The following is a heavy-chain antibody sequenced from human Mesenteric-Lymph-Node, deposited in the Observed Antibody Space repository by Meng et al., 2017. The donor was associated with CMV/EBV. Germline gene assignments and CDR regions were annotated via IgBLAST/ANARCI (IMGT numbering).Heavy chain of an antibody. J-gene: IGHJ4*02. CDR3: AGRCGSGKYYFDS. CDR2: INQSGST. Sequence: GSLRLSCAVYGGSFSGDYCSWVRQPPGKGLEWIGEINQSGSTNYNPSLSSRVTLSVDTSKNQVSLKLNSVTAADTAVYYCAGRCGSGKYYFDSWGQGTLVTVSS. D-gene: IGHD3-10*01. V-gene: IGHV4-34*01. CDR1: GGSFSGDY.